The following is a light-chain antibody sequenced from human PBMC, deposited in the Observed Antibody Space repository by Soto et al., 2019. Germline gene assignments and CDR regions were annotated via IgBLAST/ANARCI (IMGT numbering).Light chain of an antibody. CDR1: ETVDTN. Sequence: VMTQSPATLSVSPGERATLSCWASETVDTNLAWYQQKPGQAPRLLISGASTRAAGISDRFRGSGSGTEFRLTSSSLRSEDSAIYYCQQYFEWPPMTFGQGTKVEI. J-gene: IGKJ1*01. CDR2: GAS. V-gene: IGKV3-15*01. CDR3: QQYFEWPPMT.